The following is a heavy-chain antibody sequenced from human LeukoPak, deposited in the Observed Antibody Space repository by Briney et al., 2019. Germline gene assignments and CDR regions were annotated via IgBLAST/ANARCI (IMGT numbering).Heavy chain of an antibody. CDR3: ARTEEVTKKYYYGMDV. J-gene: IGHJ6*02. V-gene: IGHV1-8*01. D-gene: IGHD5-18*01. Sequence: GASVKVSCKASGYTFTSYDINWVRQATGQGLEWMGWMNPNSGNTGYAQKFQGRVTMTRNTSISTAYMELSSLRSEDTAVYYCARTEEVTKKYYYGMDVWGQGTTVTVSS. CDR1: GYTFTSYD. CDR2: MNPNSGNT.